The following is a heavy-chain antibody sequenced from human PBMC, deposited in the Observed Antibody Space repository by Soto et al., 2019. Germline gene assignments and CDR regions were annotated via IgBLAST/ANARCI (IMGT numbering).Heavy chain of an antibody. V-gene: IGHV3-15*01. CDR2: IKSKSDDGTT. CDR3: NTYGVGATNSWFDP. D-gene: IGHD1-26*01. CDR1: GFIFSNVW. Sequence: GVLRLSCAGSGFIFSNVWMNWVRQAPGKGLEWVGHIKSKSDDGTTDYAAPVKGRFTISRDDSKNTLYLEMNSLQSEDTALYYCNTYGVGATNSWFDPWGQGTLVTV. J-gene: IGHJ5*01.